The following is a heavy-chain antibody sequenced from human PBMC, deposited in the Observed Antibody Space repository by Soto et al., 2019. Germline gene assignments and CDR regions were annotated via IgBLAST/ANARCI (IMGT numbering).Heavy chain of an antibody. V-gene: IGHV4-59*01. Sequence: SETLSLTCTVSGGSISSYYWSWIRQPPGKGLEWIGYISYSGSTNYNPSLKSRVTISVDTSKNQFSLKLSSVTAADTAVYYCARDSYGLYYFDYWGQGTLVTVSS. J-gene: IGHJ4*02. CDR3: ARDSYGLYYFDY. D-gene: IGHD5-18*01. CDR2: ISYSGST. CDR1: GGSISSYY.